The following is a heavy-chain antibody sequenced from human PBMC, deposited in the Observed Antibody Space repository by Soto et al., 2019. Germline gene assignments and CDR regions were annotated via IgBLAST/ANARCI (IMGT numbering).Heavy chain of an antibody. D-gene: IGHD2-2*01. J-gene: IGHJ2*01. Sequence: SETLSLTCTVSGGSISSYYWSWIRQPPGKGLEWIGYIYYSGSTNYNPSLKSRVTISVDTSKNQFSLKLSSVTAADTAVYYCARVREYCSSTSCYDWYFDLWGRGTLVTVSS. CDR2: IYYSGST. CDR1: GGSISSYY. V-gene: IGHV4-59*01. CDR3: ARVREYCSSTSCYDWYFDL.